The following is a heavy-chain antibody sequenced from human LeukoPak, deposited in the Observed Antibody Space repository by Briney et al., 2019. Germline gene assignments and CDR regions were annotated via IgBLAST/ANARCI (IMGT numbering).Heavy chain of an antibody. CDR1: GGTFSKYT. Sequence: ASVKVSCKASGGTFSKYTISWVRQRPGQGLEGMGGITPLFGTANYAQKFQGRVTITADESASTAYMELSSLRSEDTAVYYCARDPSDIRSLIAHWGQGTLVTVSS. J-gene: IGHJ1*01. D-gene: IGHD2-15*01. CDR2: ITPLFGTA. CDR3: ARDPSDIRSLIAH. V-gene: IGHV1-69*13.